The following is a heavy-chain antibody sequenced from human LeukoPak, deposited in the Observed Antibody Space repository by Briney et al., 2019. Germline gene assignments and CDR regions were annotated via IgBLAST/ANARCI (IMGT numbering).Heavy chain of an antibody. D-gene: IGHD3-22*01. CDR2: IKQDGSEK. V-gene: IGHV3-7*01. CDR3: ARVAGVHYYDSSGYLGFDY. Sequence: GGSLRLSCAASGFTFSSYWMSWVRQAPGKGLEWVANIKQDGSEKYYVDSVKGRFTISRDNAKNSLYLQMNSLRAEDTAVYYCARVAGVHYYDSSGYLGFDYWGQGTLVTVSS. CDR1: GFTFSSYW. J-gene: IGHJ4*02.